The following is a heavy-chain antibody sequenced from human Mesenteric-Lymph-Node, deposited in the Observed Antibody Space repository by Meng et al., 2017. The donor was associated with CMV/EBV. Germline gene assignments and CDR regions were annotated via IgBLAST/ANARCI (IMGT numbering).Heavy chain of an antibody. V-gene: IGHV3-30-3*01. D-gene: IGHD4-11*01. CDR1: GFTFRSYA. CDR2: ISYDGSNK. J-gene: IGHJ4*02. Sequence: GESLKISCAASGFTFRSYAMHWVRQAPGKGLEWVTVISYDGSNKYYADCVKRRFTISRDNSKNTLYLQVNSLRAEDTAVYYCAKDRWDYSFGYYFDNWGQGTLVTVFS. CDR3: AKDRWDYSFGYYFDN.